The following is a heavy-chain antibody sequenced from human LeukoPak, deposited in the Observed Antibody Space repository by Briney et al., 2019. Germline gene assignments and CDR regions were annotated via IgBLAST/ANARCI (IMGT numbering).Heavy chain of an antibody. J-gene: IGHJ4*02. CDR1: GFTFSDAW. Sequence: GGSLRLSCAASGFTFSDAWMSWVRQAPGKGLEWVGRVKSNTHGGTTEYAAPVKGRFTISRDDSKTTVYLQMNSLKSEDAAMYYCTTERPYFDNWGQGTLVTVSS. V-gene: IGHV3-15*01. CDR3: TTERPYFDN. CDR2: VKSNTHGGTT.